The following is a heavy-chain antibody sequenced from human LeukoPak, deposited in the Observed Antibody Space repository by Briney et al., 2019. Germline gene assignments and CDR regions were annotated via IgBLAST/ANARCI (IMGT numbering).Heavy chain of an antibody. J-gene: IGHJ3*02. Sequence: GGSLRLSCAASGFTFSVYWMHWVRQAPGKGLVWVSRIKSDGSITSYADSVKGRFTISRDNAKNTLYLQMNSLRVEDTAVYYCARRDDFDIWGQGTLVTVPS. CDR2: IKSDGSIT. CDR1: GFTFSVYW. CDR3: ARRDDFDI. V-gene: IGHV3-74*01.